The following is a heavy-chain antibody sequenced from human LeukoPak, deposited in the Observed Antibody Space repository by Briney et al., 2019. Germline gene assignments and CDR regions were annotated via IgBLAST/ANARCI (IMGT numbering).Heavy chain of an antibody. CDR2: ISGSGGST. D-gene: IGHD1-26*01. Sequence: GGSLRLSCAASGFTFSSYAMSRVRQAPGKGLEWVSAISGSGGSTYYADSVKGRFTISRDNSKNTLYLQMNSLRAEDTAVYYWAKGPWAGSYADLTWFDPWGQGTLVTVSS. V-gene: IGHV3-23*01. J-gene: IGHJ5*02. CDR1: GFTFSSYA. CDR3: AKGPWAGSYADLTWFDP.